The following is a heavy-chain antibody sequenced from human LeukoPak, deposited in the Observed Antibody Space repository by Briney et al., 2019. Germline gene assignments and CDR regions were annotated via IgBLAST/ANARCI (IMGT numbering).Heavy chain of an antibody. CDR2: ISWNTGTI. D-gene: IGHD2-21*02. CDR3: AEDVGGRWPLYYFDY. V-gene: IGHV3-9*01. J-gene: IGHJ4*02. CDR1: GFTFDDYA. Sequence: PGGSLRLSCAASGFTFDDYAMHWVRQVPGKGLEWVSGISWNTGTIVYADSVKGRFTISRDNAKNSLHLQMNSLRAEDTAVYYCAEDVGGRWPLYYFDYWGQGTLVTVSS.